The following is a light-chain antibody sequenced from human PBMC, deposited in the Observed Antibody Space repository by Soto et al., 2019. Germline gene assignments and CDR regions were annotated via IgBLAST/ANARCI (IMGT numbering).Light chain of an antibody. Sequence: QSALTQPASVSGSPGQSITISCTGTSSDVGSYNLVSWYQQHPGKAPKLMIYEGSKRPPGVSNRFSGSKSGNTASLTISGLQAEDEADYYCCSYAGSSTYVFGTGTK. V-gene: IGLV2-23*01. CDR2: EGS. CDR3: CSYAGSSTYV. CDR1: SSDVGSYNL. J-gene: IGLJ1*01.